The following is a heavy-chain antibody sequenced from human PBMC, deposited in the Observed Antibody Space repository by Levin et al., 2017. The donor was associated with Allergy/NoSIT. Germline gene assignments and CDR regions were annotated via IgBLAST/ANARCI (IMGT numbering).Heavy chain of an antibody. CDR1: GGSISSGGYS. Sequence: SETLSLTCAVSGGSISSGGYSWSWIRQPPGKGLEWIGNIYLSGSTNDNPSLKSRVTMSVDRSKKQFSLKLSYVTAADTAVYYCARVAGYSYGYYFDYWGPGTLVTVSS. CDR2: IYLSGST. CDR3: ARVAGYSYGYYFDY. D-gene: IGHD5-18*01. J-gene: IGHJ4*02. V-gene: IGHV4-30-2*01.